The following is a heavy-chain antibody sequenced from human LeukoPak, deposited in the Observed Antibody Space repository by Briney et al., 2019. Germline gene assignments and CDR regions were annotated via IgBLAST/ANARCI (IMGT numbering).Heavy chain of an antibody. D-gene: IGHD6-13*01. CDR2: ISGSGGST. CDR3: AKDLPSRRRYRTPFGF. J-gene: IGHJ4*02. Sequence: GGSLRLSCAASGFTFSSYAMIWLRQAPGKGLEWVSAISGSGGSTYYAHSVKGRFTISRDNSKNTLYLEMNSPRAEDKAVNYFAKDLPSRRRYRTPFGFGGQGNLVTVSS. V-gene: IGHV3-23*01. CDR1: GFTFSSYA.